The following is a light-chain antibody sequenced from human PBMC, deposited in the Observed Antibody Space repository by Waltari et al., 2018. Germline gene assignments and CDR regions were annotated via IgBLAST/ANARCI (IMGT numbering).Light chain of an antibody. V-gene: IGLV2-14*03. CDR2: DVN. J-gene: IGLJ2*01. CDR3: SSYTSSSTRV. Sequence: QSALTQPASVSGSPGQSITISCTGSSSDLSGSNYVSWYQQHPGKAPKLMIYDVNNRPSGVSNRFSGSKSGNTASLTISGLQAEDEADYYCSSYTSSSTRVFGGGTKLTVL. CDR1: SSDLSGSNY.